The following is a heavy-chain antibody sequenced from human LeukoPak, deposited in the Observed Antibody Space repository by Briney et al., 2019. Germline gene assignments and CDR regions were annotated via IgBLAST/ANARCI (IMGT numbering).Heavy chain of an antibody. V-gene: IGHV1-2*02. CDR3: ARAPFDYYDSSGYYLL. CDR2: INPNSGGT. CDR1: GYTFTGYY. J-gene: IGHJ4*02. D-gene: IGHD3-22*01. Sequence: GASVKVSCKASGYTFTGYYMHWVRQAPGQGLEWMGWINPNSGGTNYAQKFQGRVTMTRDTSISTAYMELSRLRSDDTAVYYCARAPFDYYDSSGYYLLWGQGTLVTVSS.